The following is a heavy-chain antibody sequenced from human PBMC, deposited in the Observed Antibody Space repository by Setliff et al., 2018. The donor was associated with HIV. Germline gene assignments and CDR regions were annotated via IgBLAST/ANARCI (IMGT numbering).Heavy chain of an antibody. V-gene: IGHV1-58*01. D-gene: IGHD1-7*01. Sequence: ASVKVSCKASGFTFTNSAVQWVRRARGQRLEWIGWIVVGSGNTNYAQKFQERVTITRDMPTSRAYMELSGLRTEDTAVYYCAADPQTGTTSYDAFDIWGQGTVVTVSS. CDR2: IVVGSGNT. CDR1: GFTFTNSA. CDR3: AADPQTGTTSYDAFDI. J-gene: IGHJ3*02.